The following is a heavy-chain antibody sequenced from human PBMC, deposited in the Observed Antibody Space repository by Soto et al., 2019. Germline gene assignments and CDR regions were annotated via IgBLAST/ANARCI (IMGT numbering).Heavy chain of an antibody. CDR3: AKAAGNSYGYQNVYY. Sequence: EVQLLESGGDLVQPGGSLRLSCAASGFTFSSYTMSWVRQAPGKGLEWVSAIIAGGGYKTYYADSVKGRFTISRDNSKNTLYLQMDTLRAEDTALYYCAKAAGNSYGYQNVYYWGQGTLVTVSS. CDR2: IIAGGGYKT. D-gene: IGHD5-18*01. V-gene: IGHV3-23*01. J-gene: IGHJ4*02. CDR1: GFTFSSYT.